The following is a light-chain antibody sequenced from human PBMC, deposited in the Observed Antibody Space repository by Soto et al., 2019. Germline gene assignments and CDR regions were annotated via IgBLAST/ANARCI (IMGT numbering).Light chain of an antibody. Sequence: DIVMTQSPDSLAVSLGERATINCKSSQSVLYSSNNQNYLAWYQQKPGQPPKLLIYWASTRESGVPDRFSGSGSGTDFTLTISSLQAEAVAVYYCQQYYSTPPTFGQGTKLEIK. CDR1: QSVLYSSNNQNY. J-gene: IGKJ2*01. CDR3: QQYYSTPPT. V-gene: IGKV4-1*01. CDR2: WAS.